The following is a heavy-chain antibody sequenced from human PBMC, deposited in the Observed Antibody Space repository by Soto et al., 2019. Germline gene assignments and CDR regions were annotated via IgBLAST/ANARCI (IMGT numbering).Heavy chain of an antibody. D-gene: IGHD4-4*01. Sequence: QVQLQESGPGLVKPSETLSLTCTVSGGSISSYYWNWIRQPPGKGLEWIGYISNSGSTNYNPSFTSRVTISMDTSNHQVSLRLSSVTAADTAIYYCASGRFSNYGQYWFDPWGQGTLVTVSS. J-gene: IGHJ5*02. CDR3: ASGRFSNYGQYWFDP. CDR1: GGSISSYY. V-gene: IGHV4-59*08. CDR2: ISNSGST.